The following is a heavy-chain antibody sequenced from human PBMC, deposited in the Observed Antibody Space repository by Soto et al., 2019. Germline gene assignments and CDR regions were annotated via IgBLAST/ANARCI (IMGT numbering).Heavy chain of an antibody. V-gene: IGHV3-48*01. J-gene: IGHJ4*02. CDR3: ASEESHADCGGDCCPGY. D-gene: IGHD2-21*01. CDR1: GFTFSSYS. Sequence: GGSLRLSCAASGFTFSSYSMNWVRQAPGKGLEWVSYISSSSSTIYYADSVKGRFTISRDNAKNSLYLQMNSLRAEDTAVYYCASEESHADCGGDCCPGYWGQGTLVTVSS. CDR2: ISSSSSTI.